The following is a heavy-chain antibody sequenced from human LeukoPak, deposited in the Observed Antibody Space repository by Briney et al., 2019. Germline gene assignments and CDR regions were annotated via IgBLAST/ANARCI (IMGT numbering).Heavy chain of an antibody. J-gene: IGHJ4*02. D-gene: IGHD3-3*01. Sequence: ETLSLTCTVSGDSIRRSSEYWAWIRQAPGKGLEWIGTIYYSGTTYYSPSLKSRVTFSVDTSKNQFSLKLTSVTAADTAVYYCAREAFGVFGVVKPIHYWGQGILDTVSA. CDR2: IYYSGTT. CDR1: GDSIRRSSEY. V-gene: IGHV4-39*07. CDR3: AREAFGVFGVVKPIHY.